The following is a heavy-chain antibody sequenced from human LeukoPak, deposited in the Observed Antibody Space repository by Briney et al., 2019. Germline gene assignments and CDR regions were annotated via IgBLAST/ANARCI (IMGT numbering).Heavy chain of an antibody. D-gene: IGHD1-26*01. CDR3: ARASGSYWWFDS. CDR1: GYTFTGYY. V-gene: IGHV1-2*02. CDR2: VNPNSGDT. Sequence: ASVKVSCKASGYTFTGYYLHWVRQAPGQGLEWMGCVNPNSGDTNYAQKFQGSVAMTRDASISTVYMELSRLRSDDTAVYYCARASGSYWWFDSWGQGTLVTVSS. J-gene: IGHJ5*01.